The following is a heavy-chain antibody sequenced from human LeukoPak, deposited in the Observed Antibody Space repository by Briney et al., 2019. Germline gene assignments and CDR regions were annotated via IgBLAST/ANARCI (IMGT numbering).Heavy chain of an antibody. J-gene: IGHJ4*02. CDR1: GFTFSSYS. Sequence: GGSLRLSCAASGFTFSSYSMNWVRQAPGKGLEWVSYISSSSSTIYYADSVKGRFTISRDNAKNSLYLQMNSLRAEDTAVYYCATTYYYDSSGYWRDYWGQGTLVTVSS. CDR3: ATTYYYDSSGYWRDY. CDR2: ISSSSSTI. V-gene: IGHV3-48*01. D-gene: IGHD3-22*01.